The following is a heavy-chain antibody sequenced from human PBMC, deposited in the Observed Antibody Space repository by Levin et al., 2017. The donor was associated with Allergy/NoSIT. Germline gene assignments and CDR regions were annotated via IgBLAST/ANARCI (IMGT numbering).Heavy chain of an antibody. CDR1: GYTFTGYY. J-gene: IGHJ4*02. Sequence: GESLKISCKASGYTFTGYYMHWVRQAPGQGLEWMGRINPNSGGTNYAQKFQGRVTMTRDTSISTAYMELSRLRSDDTAVYYCARGGDCSSTSCYWDYWGQGTLVTVSS. V-gene: IGHV1-2*06. CDR3: ARGGDCSSTSCYWDY. CDR2: INPNSGGT. D-gene: IGHD2-2*01.